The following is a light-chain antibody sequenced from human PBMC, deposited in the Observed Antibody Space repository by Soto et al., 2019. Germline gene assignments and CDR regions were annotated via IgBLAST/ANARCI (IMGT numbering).Light chain of an antibody. CDR3: GTWDSSLSAGL. CDR2: DNN. Sequence: QSVLTQPPSVSAAPGQKATISCSGSSSNIGNNYVSWYQQLPGTAPKLLIYDNNKRPSGIPDRFSGSKSGTSATLGITGLQTGDEADYYCGTWDSSLSAGLFGGGTKLTV. J-gene: IGLJ2*01. CDR1: SSNIGNNY. V-gene: IGLV1-51*01.